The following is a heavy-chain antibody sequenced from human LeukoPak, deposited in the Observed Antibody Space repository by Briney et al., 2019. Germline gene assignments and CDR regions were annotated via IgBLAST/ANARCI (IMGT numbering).Heavy chain of an antibody. D-gene: IGHD1-26*01. V-gene: IGHV4-4*07. J-gene: IGHJ4*02. CDR3: ARTAIHVHSGSHFDS. CDR2: IYSTGST. CDR1: GDSITSHDY. Sequence: PSETLSLTCTVSGDSITSHDYWSWIRQPAGQGLEWIGRIYSTGSTNYNPSLKSRVTMFVDTSKNAFSLKLSSVTAADTGVYYCARTAIHVHSGSHFDSWGQGTLVAVSS.